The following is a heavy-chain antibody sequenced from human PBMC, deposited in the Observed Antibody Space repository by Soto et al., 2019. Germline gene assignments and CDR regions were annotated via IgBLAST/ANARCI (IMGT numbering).Heavy chain of an antibody. J-gene: IGHJ4*02. CDR1: GYIFTGYY. CDR2: INPNSGDT. CDR3: ARAESWHQLVVDY. V-gene: IGHV1-2*02. D-gene: IGHD6-13*01. Sequence: GASVKVSFKASGYIFTGYYIHWVRQAPGQGLEWMGWINPNSGDTNYAQKFQGRVTMTRDTSISTAYMELSRLRSDDTAMYYCARAESWHQLVVDYWGQGTLVTVSS.